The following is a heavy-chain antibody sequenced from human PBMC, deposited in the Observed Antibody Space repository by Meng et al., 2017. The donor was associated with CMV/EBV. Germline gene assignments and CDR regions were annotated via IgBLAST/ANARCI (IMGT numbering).Heavy chain of an antibody. J-gene: IGHJ4*02. D-gene: IGHD2-2*01. V-gene: IGHV3-49*04. CDR2: IRSKAYGGTT. CDR3: TRVVVPAAISVGFDY. Sequence: GESLKISCAASGFTFDDYGMSWVRQAPGKGLEWVGFIRSKAYGGTTEYAASVKGRFTISRDDSKSIAYLQMNSLKTEDTAVYYCTRVVVPAAISVGFDYWGQGTLVTVSS. CDR1: GFTFDDYG.